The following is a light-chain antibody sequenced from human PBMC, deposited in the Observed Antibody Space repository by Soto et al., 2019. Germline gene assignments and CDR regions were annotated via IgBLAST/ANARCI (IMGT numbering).Light chain of an antibody. CDR3: QQYNNWPPWT. CDR2: AAS. J-gene: IGKJ1*01. CDR1: QSVNSN. V-gene: IGKV3-15*01. Sequence: ERVMTQSPATLSVSPGERATLSCRASQSVNSNLAWYQQKPGQAPRLLIYAASTRATGIPARFSGSGSGTEFTLTISSLQSEDFAVYYRQQYNNWPPWTFGQGTKVEVK.